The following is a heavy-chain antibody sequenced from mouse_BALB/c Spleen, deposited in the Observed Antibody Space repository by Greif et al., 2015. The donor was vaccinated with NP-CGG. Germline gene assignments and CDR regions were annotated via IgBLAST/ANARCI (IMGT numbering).Heavy chain of an antibody. V-gene: IGHV1S56*01. D-gene: IGHD1-1*01. CDR2: IYPGNVNT. Sequence: VQLKHSGPELVKPGASVRISCKASGYTFTSYYIHWVKQRPGQGLEWIGWIYPGNVNTKYNEKFKGKATLTADKSSSTAYMQLSSLTSEDSAVYFCARDSSYPDYWGQGTTLTVSS. CDR1: GYTFTSYY. CDR3: ARDSSYPDY. J-gene: IGHJ2*01.